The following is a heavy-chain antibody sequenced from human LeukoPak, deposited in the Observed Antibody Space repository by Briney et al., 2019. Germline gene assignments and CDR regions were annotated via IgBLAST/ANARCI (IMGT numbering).Heavy chain of an antibody. D-gene: IGHD3-22*01. CDR3: ARHKNYYDSSGFLDY. Sequence: PSETLSLTCTVSGGSISSSSYYWGWIRQPPGKGLGGIGSIYYSGSTYYNPSLKSRVTISVDTSKNQFSLKLSSVTAADTAVYYCARHKNYYDSSGFLDYWGQGTLVTVSS. CDR2: IYYSGST. J-gene: IGHJ4*02. CDR1: GGSISSSSYY. V-gene: IGHV4-39*01.